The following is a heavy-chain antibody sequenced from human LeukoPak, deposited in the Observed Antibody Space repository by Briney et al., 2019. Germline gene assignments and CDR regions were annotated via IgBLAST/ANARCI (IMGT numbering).Heavy chain of an antibody. Sequence: PGGSLRLSCTVSGFTFGDHAMSWVRQAPGKGREWVGFIRSKTYGGTTEYAASVKGRFIISRDDSTSIAYLQMNRLKTEDTAVYYCTRGPIQLWLYHGMDVWGQGTTVTVSS. CDR3: TRGPIQLWLYHGMDV. V-gene: IGHV3-49*04. J-gene: IGHJ6*02. CDR2: IRSKTYGGTT. D-gene: IGHD5-18*01. CDR1: GFTFGDHA.